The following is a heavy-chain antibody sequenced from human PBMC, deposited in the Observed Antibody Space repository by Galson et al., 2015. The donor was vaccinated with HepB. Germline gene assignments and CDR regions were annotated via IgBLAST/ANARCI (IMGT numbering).Heavy chain of an antibody. CDR1: GFTFSSYG. V-gene: IGHV3-30*02. CDR3: AKDGPRSGSYVNYFDYWGQGTLVTVSSGYYDSSGYYYEEQGNAFDI. Sequence: SLRLSCAASGFTFSSYGMHWVRQAPGKGLEWVAFIRYDGSNKYYADSVKGRFTISRDNSKNTLYLQMNSLRAEDTAVYYCAKDGPRSGSYVNYFDYWGQGTLVTVSSGYYDSSGYYYEEQGNAFDIWGQGTMVTVSS. J-gene: IGHJ3*02. D-gene: IGHD3-22*01. CDR2: IRYDGSNK.